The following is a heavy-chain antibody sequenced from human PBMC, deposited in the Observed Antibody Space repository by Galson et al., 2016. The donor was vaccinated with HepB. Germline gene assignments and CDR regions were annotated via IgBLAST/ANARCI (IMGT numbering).Heavy chain of an antibody. J-gene: IGHJ4*02. V-gene: IGHV4-39*07. CDR3: ARDARNSAIDYFDY. CDR1: GDSISNVGRH. CDR2: IHSSGTS. D-gene: IGHD5-18*01. Sequence: SETLSLTCSVSGDSISNVGRHWGWFRQSPGMGLEYIGSIHSSGTSYYNPSLTSRVTISLDTSKNQFSLKLSSVTAADTAVYYCARDARNSAIDYFDYWGQGTLVTVSS.